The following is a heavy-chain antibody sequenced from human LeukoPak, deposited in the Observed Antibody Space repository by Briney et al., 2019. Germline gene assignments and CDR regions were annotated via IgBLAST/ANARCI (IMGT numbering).Heavy chain of an antibody. CDR2: IDSSGGYM. CDR3: ARVPAMTYYYDSSGSPIDY. D-gene: IGHD3-22*01. V-gene: IGHV3-21*01. J-gene: IGHJ4*02. Sequence: GGSLRLSCEASGFTFNTYSMNWARQAPGKGLEWVSSIDSSGGYMFYADSVKGRFTISRDNAKNSLYLQMNSLRAEDTAVYYCARVPAMTYYYDSSGSPIDYWGQGTLVTVSS. CDR1: GFTFNTYS.